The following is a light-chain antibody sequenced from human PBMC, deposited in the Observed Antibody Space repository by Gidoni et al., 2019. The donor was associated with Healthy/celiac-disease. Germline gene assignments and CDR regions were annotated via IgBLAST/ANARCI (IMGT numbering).Light chain of an antibody. CDR3: QQLYFSPPT. Sequence: DVQLTQPPSFLSASVGARVTITCRASQYIGSSLAWYQRTSGEAPKFLIYAAATLQSGVPSRFGGSGSGTEFTLTISSLQAEDFATYCCQQLYFSPPTFGGGTKVEIK. J-gene: IGKJ4*01. V-gene: IGKV1-9*01. CDR2: AAA. CDR1: QYIGSS.